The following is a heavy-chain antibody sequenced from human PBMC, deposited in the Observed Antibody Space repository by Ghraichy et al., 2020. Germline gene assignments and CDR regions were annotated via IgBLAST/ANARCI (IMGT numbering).Heavy chain of an antibody. CDR1: GFTFSDYY. CDR3: ARDSLPPDCSGGACFPFDTFEL. Sequence: GGSLRLSCAASGFTFSDYYMFWIRQAPGKGLEWLSSISNEGVPPKYAESVKGRFTVTRDNVKASVFLQMDSLRAEDSALYFCARDSLPPDCSGGACFPFDTFELWGPGTLVPVSS. J-gene: IGHJ3*01. V-gene: IGHV3-11*05. CDR2: ISNEGVPP. D-gene: IGHD2-15*01.